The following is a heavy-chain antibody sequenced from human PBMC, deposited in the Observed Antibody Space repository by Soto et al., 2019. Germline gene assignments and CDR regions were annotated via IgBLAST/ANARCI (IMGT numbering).Heavy chain of an antibody. CDR3: TRARGYDSSGYYRTYYYYYYGMDV. D-gene: IGHD3-22*01. V-gene: IGHV3-49*04. Sequence: GGSLRLSCTASGFTFGDYAMSWVRQAPGKGLEWVGFIRSKAYGGTTEYAASVKGRFTISRDDSKSIAYLQMNSLKTEDTAVYYCTRARGYDSSGYYRTYYYYYYGMDVWGQGTTVTVSS. CDR1: GFTFGDYA. J-gene: IGHJ6*02. CDR2: IRSKAYGGTT.